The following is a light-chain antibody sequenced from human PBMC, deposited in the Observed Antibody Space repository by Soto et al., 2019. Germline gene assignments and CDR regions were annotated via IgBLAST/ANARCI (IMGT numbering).Light chain of an antibody. J-gene: IGKJ5*01. CDR2: GAS. Sequence: IVMRQSPDTLSVSPGGRATLAGICSQSVNRNLAWYQQKPGQAPRLLMYGASTRATGIPARFSGSGSGTEFTLTISSLQPEDFAVYYCQQYDNWPKTFGQGTRLEIK. CDR3: QQYDNWPKT. CDR1: QSVNRN. V-gene: IGKV3-15*01.